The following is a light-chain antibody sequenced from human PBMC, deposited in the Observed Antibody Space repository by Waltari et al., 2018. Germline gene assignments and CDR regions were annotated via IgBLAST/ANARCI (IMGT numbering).Light chain of an antibody. J-gene: IGKJ2*01. CDR1: QSISSY. CDR2: AAS. CDR3: QQSYSTLYT. V-gene: IGKV1-39*01. Sequence: DIQMTQSPSSLSASVGDRVTITCRASQSISSYLNWYQQKPGKAPKLLIYAASSLQSGVPSRFSGSGSGTDFTLIISGLQPEDFATYYCQQSYSTLYTFGQGTKLEI.